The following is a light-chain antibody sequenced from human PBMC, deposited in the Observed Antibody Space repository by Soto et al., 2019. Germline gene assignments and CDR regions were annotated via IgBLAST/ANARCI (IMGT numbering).Light chain of an antibody. V-gene: IGLV2-8*01. CDR3: SSYAGGNNLGV. J-gene: IGLJ3*02. CDR1: SSDVGGYNY. Sequence: QSALTQPPSASGSPGQSVTISCTGTSSDVGGYNYVSWYQQHPGKAPKLMIYGVDKRPSGVPDRFSGSKSGNTASLTVSGLQAEDEAEYYCSSYAGGNNLGVFGGGTKLTVL. CDR2: GVD.